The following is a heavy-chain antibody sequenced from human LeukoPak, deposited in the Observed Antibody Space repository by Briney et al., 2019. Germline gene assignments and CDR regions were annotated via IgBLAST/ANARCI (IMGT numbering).Heavy chain of an antibody. V-gene: IGHV4-30-4*07. D-gene: IGHD5-18*01. CDR1: GGSISSGGYS. CDR2: IYYSGST. Sequence: PSETLSLTCAVSGGSISSGGYSWSWIRQPPGKGLEWIGYIYYSGSTYYNPSLKSRVTISVDTSKNQFSLKLSSVTAADTAVYYCARARYSYGYYLRLSGYYYMDVWGKGTTVTVSS. CDR3: ARARYSYGYYLRLSGYYYMDV. J-gene: IGHJ6*03.